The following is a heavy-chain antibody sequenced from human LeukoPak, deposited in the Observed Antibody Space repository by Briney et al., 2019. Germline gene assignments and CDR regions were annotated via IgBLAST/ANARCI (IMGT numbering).Heavy chain of an antibody. CDR1: GGSISSYY. CDR2: IYSSGSS. V-gene: IGHV4-59*08. CDR3: ARSNYYGSGRYLPPRFDY. D-gene: IGHD3-10*01. Sequence: PSETLPLTCTVSGGSISSYYLSWIRQPPGKGLEWVGYIYSSGSSNYNPSPQSRVTISVDTSKNQISLKLSSVTPSDTGVYYCARSNYYGSGRYLPPRFDYWGQGTLVTVSS. J-gene: IGHJ4*02.